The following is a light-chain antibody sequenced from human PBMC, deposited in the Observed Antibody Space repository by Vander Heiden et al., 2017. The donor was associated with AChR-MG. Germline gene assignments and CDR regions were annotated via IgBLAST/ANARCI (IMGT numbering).Light chain of an antibody. J-gene: IGLJ2*01. CDR3: AAWDDRLNAGV. CDR2: SNN. Sequence: QSVLTQPPSPSGTPGQRVTISCSGSSSTIGSNTVHWYQPLPGTATKRRIVSNNQRPSGVPDRFSGYKSGTSESRAISGLQSEDEADDYCAAWDDRLNAGVFGGGTKLTVL. CDR1: SSTIGSNT. V-gene: IGLV1-44*01.